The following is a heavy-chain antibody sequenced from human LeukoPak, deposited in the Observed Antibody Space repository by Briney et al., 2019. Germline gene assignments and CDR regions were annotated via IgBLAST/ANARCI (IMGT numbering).Heavy chain of an antibody. J-gene: IGHJ4*02. V-gene: IGHV3-66*01. Sequence: PGGSLRLSCAASGFTVSSNYMSWVRQAPGKGLEWVSVIYSGGSTYYADSVKGRFTISRDNSKNTLYLQMNSLRAEDTAVYYCARNPYGDMPFDYWGQGTLVTVSS. CDR2: IYSGGST. CDR3: ARNPYGDMPFDY. CDR1: GFTVSSNY. D-gene: IGHD4-17*01.